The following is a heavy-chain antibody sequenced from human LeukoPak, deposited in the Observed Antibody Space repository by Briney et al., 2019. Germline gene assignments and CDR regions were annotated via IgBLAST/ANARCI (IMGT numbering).Heavy chain of an antibody. CDR3: ARDSSLEEWLVPHYYYYYYMDV. V-gene: IGHV4-61*02. J-gene: IGHJ6*03. D-gene: IGHD6-19*01. CDR2: IYTSGST. CDR1: GGSISSGSYY. Sequence: SETLSLTCTVSGGSISSGSYYWSWIRQPAGKGLEWIGRIYTSGSTNYNPSLKSRVTISVDTSKNQFSLKLSSVTAADTDVYYCARDSSLEEWLVPHYYYYYYMDVWGKGTTVTVSS.